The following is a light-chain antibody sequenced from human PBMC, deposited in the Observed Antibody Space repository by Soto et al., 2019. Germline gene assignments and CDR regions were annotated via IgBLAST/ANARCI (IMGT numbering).Light chain of an antibody. J-gene: IGLJ1*01. CDR1: SSDVGGYNY. V-gene: IGLV2-11*01. Sequence: QSALAQPRSVSGSPGQSVTISCTGTSSDVGGYNYVSWYQQHPGKAPKLMISDVSKRPSGVPDRFSGSKSGNTASLTISGLQAQDEADYYCCSYAGIYTYVFGNGTKLTVL. CDR2: DVS. CDR3: CSYAGIYTYV.